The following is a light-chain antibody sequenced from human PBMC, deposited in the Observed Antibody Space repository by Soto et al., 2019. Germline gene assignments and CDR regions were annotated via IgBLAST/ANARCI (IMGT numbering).Light chain of an antibody. CDR1: QDISNW. CDR2: AAS. J-gene: IGKJ1*01. Sequence: DIQMTQSPSSVSASVGDRVTITCRASQDISNWLAWYQQKPGIAPKLLIYAASRLQSGVPSRFSGTGSPTEFTLTISSLQPEDFATYHCQQANSFPWTCGQGTKVEIK. V-gene: IGKV1-12*02. CDR3: QQANSFPWT.